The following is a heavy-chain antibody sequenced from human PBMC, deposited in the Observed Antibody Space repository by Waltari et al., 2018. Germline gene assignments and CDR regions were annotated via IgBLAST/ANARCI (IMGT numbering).Heavy chain of an antibody. J-gene: IGHJ4*02. Sequence: QVQLVESGGGLFQPGRSWRLSCAASGFPFASYAMHWVRQAPGKGLEWVAVISYDGSNKYYADSVKGRFTISRDNSKNTLYLQMNSLRAEDTAVYYCASRSHYWGQGTLVTVSS. CDR2: ISYDGSNK. CDR1: GFPFASYA. CDR3: ASRSHY. V-gene: IGHV3-30-3*01. D-gene: IGHD2-15*01.